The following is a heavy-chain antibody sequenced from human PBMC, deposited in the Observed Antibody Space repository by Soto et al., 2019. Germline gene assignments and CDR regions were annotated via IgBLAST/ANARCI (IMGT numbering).Heavy chain of an antibody. J-gene: IGHJ4*02. Sequence: EVQLVESGGGLVQPGGSLRISCAASGFTFSSYSMNWVRQAPGKGLEWVSYISSSSSTIYYADSVKGRFTISRDNAKNCLYVQMNSLRAEDTAVYYSAREGRWYDYIWGSYLLGIDYWGQGTLVTVSS. D-gene: IGHD3-16*02. CDR2: ISSSSSTI. CDR3: AREGRWYDYIWGSYLLGIDY. V-gene: IGHV3-48*01. CDR1: GFTFSSYS.